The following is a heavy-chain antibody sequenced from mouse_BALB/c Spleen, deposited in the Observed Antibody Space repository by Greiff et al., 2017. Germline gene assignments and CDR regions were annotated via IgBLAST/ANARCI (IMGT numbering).Heavy chain of an antibody. J-gene: IGHJ4*01. Sequence: QVHVKQSGAELMKPGASVKISCKATGYTFSSYWIEWVKQRPGHGLEWIGEILPGSGSTNYNEKFKGKATFTADTSSNTAYMQLSSLTSEDSAVYYCARIYYGSSSYAMDYWGQGTSVTVSS. D-gene: IGHD1-1*01. CDR2: ILPGSGST. V-gene: IGHV1-9*01. CDR3: ARIYYGSSSYAMDY. CDR1: GYTFSSYW.